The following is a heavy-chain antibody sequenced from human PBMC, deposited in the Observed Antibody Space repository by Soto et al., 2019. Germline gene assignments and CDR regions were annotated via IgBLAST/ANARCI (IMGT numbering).Heavy chain of an antibody. Sequence: XETLSLTCAVAGFFISSGNYWGWIRKPPGKGLEWIGSIFHGGNTYYNPSLKSRVTISVDMSKNQFSLKLNSVTAADTAVYYCARARWYDAFDVWGQGAVVTVSS. J-gene: IGHJ3*01. CDR1: GFFISSGNY. V-gene: IGHV4-38-2*01. D-gene: IGHD2-15*01. CDR2: IFHGGNT. CDR3: ARARWYDAFDV.